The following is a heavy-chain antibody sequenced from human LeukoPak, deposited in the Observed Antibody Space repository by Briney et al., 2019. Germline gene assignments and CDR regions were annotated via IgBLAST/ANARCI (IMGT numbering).Heavy chain of an antibody. CDR2: IYTSGST. CDR1: GGSISSHY. D-gene: IGHD6-13*01. Sequence: SETLSLTCTVSGGSISSHYWSWIRQPAGKGLEWIGRIYTSGSTNYNPSLKSRVTMSVDTSKNQFSLKLSSVTAADTAVYYCARDPYSSSYNWFDPWGQGTLVTVSS. V-gene: IGHV4-4*07. CDR3: ARDPYSSSYNWFDP. J-gene: IGHJ5*02.